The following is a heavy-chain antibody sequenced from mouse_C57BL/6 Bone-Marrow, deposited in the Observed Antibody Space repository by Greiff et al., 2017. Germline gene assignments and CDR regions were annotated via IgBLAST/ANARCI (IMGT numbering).Heavy chain of an antibody. CDR3: ARSEELRAWFAY. J-gene: IGHJ3*01. D-gene: IGHD4-1*01. V-gene: IGHV1-18*01. CDR1: GYTFTDYN. CDR2: INPNNGGT. Sequence: EVQLQESGPELVKPGASVKIPCKASGYTFTDYNMDWVKQSHGKSLEWIGDINPNNGGTIYNQKFKGKATLTVDKSSSTAYMELRSLTSEDTAVYYCARSEELRAWFAYWGQGTLVTVSA.